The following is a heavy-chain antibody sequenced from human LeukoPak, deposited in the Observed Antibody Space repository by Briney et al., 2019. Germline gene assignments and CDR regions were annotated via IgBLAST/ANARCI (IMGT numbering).Heavy chain of an antibody. CDR3: ARDQDYYGSGSYGPDH. CDR1: GGSISSYY. CDR2: IYYSGGT. D-gene: IGHD3-10*01. J-gene: IGHJ4*02. V-gene: IGHV4-59*12. Sequence: SETLSLTCTVSGGSISSYYCSWIRQPPGKGLEWIGYIYYSGGTNYNPSLKSRVTISVDTPKNQFSLKLSSVTAADTAIYYCARDQDYYGSGSYGPDHWGQGTQVTVSS.